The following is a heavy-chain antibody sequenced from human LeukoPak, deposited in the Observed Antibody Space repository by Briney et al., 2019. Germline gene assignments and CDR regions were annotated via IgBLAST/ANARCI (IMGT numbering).Heavy chain of an antibody. CDR2: INEDGSVK. CDR3: AKVPRDSDCY. D-gene: IGHD2-21*02. J-gene: IGHJ4*02. CDR1: GATVSAHW. V-gene: IGHV3-7*01. Sequence: GGSLRLSCAVAGATVSAHWMAWVRQYPGKGLGWVAEINEDGSVKYYVDSMKGRFTISRDNAKNSLYLQMNSLGAEDTAVYYCAKVPRDSDCYWGQGTLVTVSS.